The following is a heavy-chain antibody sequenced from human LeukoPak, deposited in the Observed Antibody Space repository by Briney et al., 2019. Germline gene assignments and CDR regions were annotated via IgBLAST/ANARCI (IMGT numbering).Heavy chain of an antibody. D-gene: IGHD3-10*01. J-gene: IGHJ4*02. CDR1: GGTFSSYA. CDR2: IIPILGIA. V-gene: IGHV1-69*04. Sequence: SVKVSCKASGGTFSSYAISWVRQAPGQGLEWMGRIIPILGIANHAQKFQGRVTITADKSTSTAYMELSSLRSEDTAVYYCASDLPKWFGELSTPGYWGQGTLVTVSS. CDR3: ASDLPKWFGELSTPGY.